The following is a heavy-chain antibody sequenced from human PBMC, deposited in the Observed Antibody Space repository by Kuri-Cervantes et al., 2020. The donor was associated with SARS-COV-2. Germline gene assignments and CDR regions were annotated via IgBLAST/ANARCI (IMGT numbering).Heavy chain of an antibody. D-gene: IGHD1-1*01. V-gene: IGHV3-74*01. Sequence: GESLKISCAVSGFTFSSYWMHWVRQAPGKRLVWVSHVNSDASSTTYADSVKGRFTISRDNAKNTLYLQMNSLRAEDTAVYYCVRDGDHWNFDYWGQGTRVTSYS. CDR3: VRDGDHWNFDY. J-gene: IGHJ4*02. CDR1: GFTFSSYW. CDR2: VNSDASST.